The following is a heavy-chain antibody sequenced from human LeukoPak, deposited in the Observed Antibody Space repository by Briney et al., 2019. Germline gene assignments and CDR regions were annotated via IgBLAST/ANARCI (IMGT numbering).Heavy chain of an antibody. Sequence: GASVKVSRKASGYTFTSYDINWVRQATGQGLEWMGWMNPNSGNTGYAQKFQGRVTMTSNTSISTVYMELSSLRSEDTAVYYCARASRIAARPNRRGAYNWFDPWGQGTLVTVSS. J-gene: IGHJ5*02. D-gene: IGHD6-6*01. CDR2: MNPNSGNT. CDR1: GYTFTSYD. CDR3: ARASRIAARPNRRGAYNWFDP. V-gene: IGHV1-8*01.